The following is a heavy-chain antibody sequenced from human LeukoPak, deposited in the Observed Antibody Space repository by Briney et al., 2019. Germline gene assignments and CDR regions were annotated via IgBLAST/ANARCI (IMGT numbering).Heavy chain of an antibody. CDR1: GGSFSGYY. V-gene: IGHV4-34*01. D-gene: IGHD4-23*01. CDR2: INHSGST. Sequence: PSETLSLTCAVYGGSFSGYYWSWIRQPPGEGLEWIGEINHSGSTNYNPSLKSRVTISVDTSKNQFSLKLSSVTAADTAVYYCARGYRWPATGPFQHWGQGTLVTVSS. CDR3: ARGYRWPATGPFQH. J-gene: IGHJ1*01.